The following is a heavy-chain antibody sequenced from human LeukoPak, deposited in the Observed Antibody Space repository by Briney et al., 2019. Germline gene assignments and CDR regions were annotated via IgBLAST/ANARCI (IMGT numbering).Heavy chain of an antibody. CDR1: GYTFTANY. CDR2: INPNSGGT. CDR3: ARVLYELWLDTNWFDP. V-gene: IGHV1-2*02. Sequence: ASVKVSCKASGYTFTANYMHWMRQAPGQGLEWMGWINPNSGGTNYAQKFQGRVTMTRDTSISTAYMELSRLTSDDTAVYYWARVLYELWLDTNWFDPWGQGTLVTVSS. D-gene: IGHD6-19*01. J-gene: IGHJ5*02.